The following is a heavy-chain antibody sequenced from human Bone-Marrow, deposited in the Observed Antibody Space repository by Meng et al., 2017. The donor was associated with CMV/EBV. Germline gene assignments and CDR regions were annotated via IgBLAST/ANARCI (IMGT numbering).Heavy chain of an antibody. Sequence: GGSLKISCAASGFTFSDYSMNWVRQVPGKGLECVSFISASNYRHYADSVKGRFTISRGNAKNSLYLQMNSLRADDTAVYYCARGIVGATADYWGQGILVTVSS. J-gene: IGHJ4*02. D-gene: IGHD1-26*01. CDR2: ISASNYR. CDR3: ARGIVGATADY. V-gene: IGHV3-21*01. CDR1: GFTFSDYS.